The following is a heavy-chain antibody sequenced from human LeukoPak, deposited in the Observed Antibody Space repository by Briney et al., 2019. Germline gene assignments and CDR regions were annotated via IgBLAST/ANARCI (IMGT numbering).Heavy chain of an antibody. V-gene: IGHV4-34*01. Sequence: PSETLSLTCAVYGGSFSGYYWSWIRQPPGKGLEWIGEINHSGSTNYNPSLKSRVTISVDTSKNQFSLKLSSVTAADTAVYYCARLLNYYGSGRRAQKNWFDPWGQGTLVTVSS. CDR1: GGSFSGYY. J-gene: IGHJ5*02. D-gene: IGHD3-10*01. CDR2: INHSGST. CDR3: ARLLNYYGSGRRAQKNWFDP.